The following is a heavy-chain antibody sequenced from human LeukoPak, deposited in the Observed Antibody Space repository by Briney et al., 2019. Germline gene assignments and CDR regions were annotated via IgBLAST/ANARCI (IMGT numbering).Heavy chain of an antibody. CDR1: GFTFSDSA. CDR2: IRSKANSYAT. J-gene: IGHJ4*02. CDR3: ATPGNDYGDLSRPFDY. Sequence: QSGGSLKLSCAASGFTFSDSAMHWVRQASGKGLEWVGRIRSKANSYATAYAASVEGRFIISRDDSKNTVYLQMNSLKTDDTAVYYCATPGNDYGDLSRPFDYWGQGTLVTVSS. V-gene: IGHV3-73*01. D-gene: IGHD4-17*01.